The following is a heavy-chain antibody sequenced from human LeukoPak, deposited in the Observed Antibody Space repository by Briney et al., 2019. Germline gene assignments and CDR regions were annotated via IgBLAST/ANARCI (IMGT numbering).Heavy chain of an antibody. CDR3: ARVFIGDYGDYQFDY. Sequence: GGSLRLSCAASGFTFSSYSMNWVRQAPGKGLEWVSYISSSSSTIYYADSVRGRFTISRDNAKNSLYLQMNSLRAEDTAVYYCARVFIGDYGDYQFDYWGQGTLVTASS. J-gene: IGHJ4*02. CDR2: ISSSSSTI. D-gene: IGHD4-17*01. CDR1: GFTFSSYS. V-gene: IGHV3-48*01.